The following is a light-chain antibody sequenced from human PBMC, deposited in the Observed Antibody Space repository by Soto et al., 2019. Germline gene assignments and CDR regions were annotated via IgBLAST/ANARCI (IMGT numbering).Light chain of an antibody. V-gene: IGKV1-5*03. CDR3: QHYNSYSEA. Sequence: DIKMTKSPSTLSGSVGDRVTITCRASQTISSWLAWYQQKPGKAPKLLIYKASTLKSGVPSRFSGSGSGTEFTLTISSLQPDDFATYYCQHYNSYSEAFGQVSMVDI. J-gene: IGKJ1*01. CDR1: QTISSW. CDR2: KAS.